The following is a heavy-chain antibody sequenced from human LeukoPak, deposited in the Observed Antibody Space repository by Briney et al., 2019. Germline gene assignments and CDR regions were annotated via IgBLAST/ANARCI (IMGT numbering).Heavy chain of an antibody. V-gene: IGHV1-8*03. D-gene: IGHD4-17*01. CDR2: MNPNSGNT. J-gene: IGHJ4*02. Sequence: GASVKVSCKASGYTFTSYDINWVRQATGQGLEWMGWMNPNSGNTGYAQKFQGRVTIIRNTSISTAYMELIRLRSDDTAVYYCASFLTVPETNDYWGQGTLLTVSS. CDR3: ASFLTVPETNDY. CDR1: GYTFTSYD.